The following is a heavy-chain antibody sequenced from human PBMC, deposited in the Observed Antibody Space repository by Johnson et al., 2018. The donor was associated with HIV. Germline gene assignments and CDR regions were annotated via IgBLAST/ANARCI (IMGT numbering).Heavy chain of an antibody. J-gene: IGHJ3*02. CDR2: IYSGGST. CDR1: GFRFDENG. V-gene: IGHV3-66*02. D-gene: IGHD5/OR15-5a*01. Sequence: EVQLVESGGGVVRPGGSLRLSCAASGFRFDENGLNWVRQRPGKGLEWVSVIYSGGSTYYADSVKGRFTISRDNSKNTQYLQMNSLRAEDTAVYYCARDPSVGASSAFDIWGQGTMVTVSS. CDR3: ARDPSVGASSAFDI.